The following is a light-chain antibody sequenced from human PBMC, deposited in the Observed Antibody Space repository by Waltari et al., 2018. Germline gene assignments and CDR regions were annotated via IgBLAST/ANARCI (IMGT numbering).Light chain of an antibody. CDR1: QDIRNY. CDR3: LQHHSYPRT. J-gene: IGKJ3*01. Sequence: DIQMTQSPSSLSASVVDRVTITCRASQDIRNYLGWYQQKPGKAPNLLIYTASNLQSGVPSRFSGSGSGTEFTLTITSLQPEDFATYYCLQHHSYPRTFGPGTKVDIK. V-gene: IGKV1-17*01. CDR2: TAS.